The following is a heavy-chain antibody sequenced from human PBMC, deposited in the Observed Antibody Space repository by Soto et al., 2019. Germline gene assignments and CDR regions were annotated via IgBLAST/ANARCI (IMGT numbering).Heavy chain of an antibody. CDR3: AKDGGYSSGRYGA. CDR1: GFTFDDYA. Sequence: EVQLVESGGGLVQPGRSLRLSCAASGFTFDDYAMHWVRQAAGKGLEWVSGISWNSGSIGYADSVKGRFTISRDNAKNSLYLQMNSLRAEDTALYYCAKDGGYSSGRYGAWGQGTLVTVSS. CDR2: ISWNSGSI. D-gene: IGHD6-19*01. J-gene: IGHJ5*02. V-gene: IGHV3-9*01.